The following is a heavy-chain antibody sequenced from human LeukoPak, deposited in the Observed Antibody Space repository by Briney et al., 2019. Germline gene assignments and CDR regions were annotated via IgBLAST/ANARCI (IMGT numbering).Heavy chain of an antibody. Sequence: ASVKVSCKASGYTFTSYYMHWVRQAPGQGLEWMGWINPNSGGTNYAQKFQGWVTMTRDTSISTAYMELSRLRSDDTAVYYCARDPRGAVAAPTYYFDYWGQGTLVTVSS. V-gene: IGHV1-2*04. CDR2: INPNSGGT. J-gene: IGHJ4*02. D-gene: IGHD6-19*01. CDR3: ARDPRGAVAAPTYYFDY. CDR1: GYTFTSYY.